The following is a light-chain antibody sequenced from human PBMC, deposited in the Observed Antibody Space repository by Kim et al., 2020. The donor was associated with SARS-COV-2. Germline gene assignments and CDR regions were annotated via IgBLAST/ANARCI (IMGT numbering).Light chain of an antibody. CDR1: QSVRSN. V-gene: IGKV3-15*01. CDR3: QQYTNWPPEYT. CDR2: AAS. Sequence: EVVMTQSPATLSVSPGERATLSCRASQSVRSNLAWYQQKSSQAPRLIIYAASTRATGIPARFSGSGSGTEFTLTISSLQSEDFAVYYCQQYTNWPPEYTFGQGTKLEI. J-gene: IGKJ2*01.